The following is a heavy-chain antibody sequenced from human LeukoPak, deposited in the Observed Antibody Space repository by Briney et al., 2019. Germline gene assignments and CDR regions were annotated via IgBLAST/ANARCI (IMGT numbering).Heavy chain of an antibody. D-gene: IGHD6-13*01. CDR1: GFTFSSYA. V-gene: IGHV3-23*01. Sequence: GGSLRLSCAASGFTFSSYAMSWVRQAPGKGLEWVSAISGSGGSTYYADSVKGRFTISRDNSKNTLYLQMNSLRAEDTAVYYCARSYSSSWYMDYWGQGTLVTVSS. J-gene: IGHJ4*02. CDR3: ARSYSSSWYMDY. CDR2: ISGSGGST.